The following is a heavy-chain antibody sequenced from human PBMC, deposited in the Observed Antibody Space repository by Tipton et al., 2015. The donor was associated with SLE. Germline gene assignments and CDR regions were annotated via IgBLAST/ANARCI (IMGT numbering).Heavy chain of an antibody. J-gene: IGHJ4*02. D-gene: IGHD6-13*01. CDR2: ISGSGGST. V-gene: IGHV3-23*01. Sequence: SLRLSCAASGFTFSSYGMSWVRQAPGKGLEWVSGISGSGGSTYYADSVKGRFTISRDNSKNTLYLQMNSLRAEDTAVYYCAIPGIAAAGTRGWGQGTLVTVSS. CDR3: AIPGIAAAGTRG. CDR1: GFTFSSYG.